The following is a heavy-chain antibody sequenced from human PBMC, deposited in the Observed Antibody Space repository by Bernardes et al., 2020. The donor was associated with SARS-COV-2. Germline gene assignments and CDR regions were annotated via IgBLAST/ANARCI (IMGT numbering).Heavy chain of an antibody. CDR1: GGSISSYY. Sequence: SETLSLTCTVSGGSISSYYWSWIRQPPGKGLEWIGYIYYSGSTNYNPSLKSRVTISVDTSKNQFSLKLSSVTAADTAVYYCARLGYCSSTSCYTGLLDYWGQGTLVTGSS. CDR2: IYYSGST. D-gene: IGHD2-2*02. J-gene: IGHJ4*02. CDR3: ARLGYCSSTSCYTGLLDY. V-gene: IGHV4-59*08.